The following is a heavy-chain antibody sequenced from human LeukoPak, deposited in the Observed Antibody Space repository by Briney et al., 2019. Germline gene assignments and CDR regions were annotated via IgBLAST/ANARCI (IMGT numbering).Heavy chain of an antibody. D-gene: IGHD6-13*01. Sequence: PGGSLRLSCAASGFTVNSNYMSWVRQAPGKGLEWVSVIYSGGSTYYADSVKGRFTISRDNSKNTLYLQMHSLRAEDTAVYYCARDRGSWSGPMYYFDYWGQGTLVTVSS. CDR2: IYSGGST. V-gene: IGHV3-53*01. CDR3: ARDRGSWSGPMYYFDY. J-gene: IGHJ4*02. CDR1: GFTVNSNY.